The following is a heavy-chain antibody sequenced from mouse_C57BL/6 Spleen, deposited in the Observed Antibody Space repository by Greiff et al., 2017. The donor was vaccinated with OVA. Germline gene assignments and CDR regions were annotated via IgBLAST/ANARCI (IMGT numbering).Heavy chain of an antibody. J-gene: IGHJ3*01. V-gene: IGHV2-6*01. Sequence: VKLQESGPGLVAPSQSLSITCTVSGFSLTSYGVDWVRQSPGKGLEWLGVIWGVGSTNYNSALKSRLSISKDNSKSQVFLKMNSLQTDDTAMYYCASGKTAGFAYWGQGTLVTVSA. CDR1: GFSLTSYG. CDR3: ASGKTAGFAY. CDR2: IWGVGST. D-gene: IGHD4-1*01.